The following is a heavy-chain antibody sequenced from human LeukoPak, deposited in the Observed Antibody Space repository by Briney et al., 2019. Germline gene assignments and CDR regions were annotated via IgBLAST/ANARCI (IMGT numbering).Heavy chain of an antibody. CDR3: ATGQQLALYYYFDY. D-gene: IGHD6-13*01. Sequence: GASVKVSCKASGYTFTSYGISWVRQAPGQGLEWMGWINPNSGGTNYAQKFQGRVTMTRDTSISTAYMELSRLRSEDTAVYYCATGQQLALYYYFDYWGQGTLVTVSS. J-gene: IGHJ4*02. CDR2: INPNSGGT. CDR1: GYTFTSYG. V-gene: IGHV1-2*02.